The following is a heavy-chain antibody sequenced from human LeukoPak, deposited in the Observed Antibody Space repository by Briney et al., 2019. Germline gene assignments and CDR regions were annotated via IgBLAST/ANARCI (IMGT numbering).Heavy chain of an antibody. CDR1: GYTFTSYG. D-gene: IGHD3-16*02. CDR2: ISAYNGNT. J-gene: IGHJ4*02. CDR3: ARISTIDYVWGSYRYTGPDY. Sequence: GASVKVSCKASGYTFTSYGISWVRQAPGQGLEWMGWISAYNGNTNYAQKLQGRVTMTTDTSTSTAYMELRSLRSDDTAVYYCARISTIDYVWGSYRYTGPDYWAREPWSPSPQ. V-gene: IGHV1-18*01.